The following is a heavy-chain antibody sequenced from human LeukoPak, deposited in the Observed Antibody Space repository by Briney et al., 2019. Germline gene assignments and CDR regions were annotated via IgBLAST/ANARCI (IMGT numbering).Heavy chain of an antibody. D-gene: IGHD3-3*02. J-gene: IGHJ4*02. V-gene: IGHV3-7*01. CDR1: GFTFRNNW. Sequence: GGSLRLSCAASGFTFRNNWMSWVRQAPGKGLEWVANIKQDGSDKNYVDSVKGRFTISRDNAKNSLSLQMNSLRAEDTAVYYCARLGAGMHFFYLDLWGQGTLVTVSS. CDR3: ARLGAGMHFFYLDL. CDR2: IKQDGSDK.